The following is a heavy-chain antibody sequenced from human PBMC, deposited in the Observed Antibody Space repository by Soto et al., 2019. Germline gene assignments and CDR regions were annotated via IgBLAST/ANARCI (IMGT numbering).Heavy chain of an antibody. CDR3: ARVGRWVVVPAAQATDY. V-gene: IGHV3-7*01. J-gene: IGHJ4*02. Sequence: EVQLVESGGGLVQPGGSLRLSCAASGFTFSSYWMSWVRQAPGKGLEWVANIKQDGSEKYYVDSVKGRFTISRDNAQNSLYLQMNCLRAEDTAVYYCARVGRWVVVPAAQATDYWGQGTLVTVSS. CDR2: IKQDGSEK. CDR1: GFTFSSYW. D-gene: IGHD2-2*01.